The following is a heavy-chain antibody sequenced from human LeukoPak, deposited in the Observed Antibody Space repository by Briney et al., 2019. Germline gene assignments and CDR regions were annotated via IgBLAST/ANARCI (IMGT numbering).Heavy chain of an antibody. CDR1: GFTFSSYA. Sequence: PGGSLRLSCAASGFTFSSYAMSWVRQAPGKGLEWVSAISGSGGSTYSADSVKGRFTISRDNSKNTLYLQMNSLRAEDTAVYYCAKDSRWGVAGSRYYYYGLDVWGQGTTVTVSS. J-gene: IGHJ6*02. D-gene: IGHD3-10*01. CDR2: ISGSGGST. V-gene: IGHV3-23*01. CDR3: AKDSRWGVAGSRYYYYGLDV.